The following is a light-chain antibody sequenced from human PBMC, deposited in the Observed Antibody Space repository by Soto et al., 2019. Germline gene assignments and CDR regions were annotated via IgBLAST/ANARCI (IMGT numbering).Light chain of an antibody. CDR3: SSYTTSSTVV. Sequence: QSALTQPASVSGSPGQPITISCTGTSSDIGAYNYVSWYQQHPGKAPKIMIFDVSNRPSGVSNRFSGSKSGNTASLTISGLQAEDEDDYYCSSYTTSSTVVFGGGTKVTVL. CDR2: DVS. J-gene: IGLJ2*01. CDR1: SSDIGAYNY. V-gene: IGLV2-14*03.